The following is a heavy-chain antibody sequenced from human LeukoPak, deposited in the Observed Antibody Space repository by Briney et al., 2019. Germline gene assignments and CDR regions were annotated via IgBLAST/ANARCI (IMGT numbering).Heavy chain of an antibody. V-gene: IGHV1-18*01. Sequence: ASVRVSCTASGYTFTSYGISWVRQAPGQGLEWMGWISAYNGNTNYAQTLQGRVTMTTDTSTSTAYMQLRSLRSDDTAVYYCARVSYCGGDCYGYFDYWGQGTLVTVSS. D-gene: IGHD2-21*02. CDR2: ISAYNGNT. CDR3: ARVSYCGGDCYGYFDY. CDR1: GYTFTSYG. J-gene: IGHJ4*02.